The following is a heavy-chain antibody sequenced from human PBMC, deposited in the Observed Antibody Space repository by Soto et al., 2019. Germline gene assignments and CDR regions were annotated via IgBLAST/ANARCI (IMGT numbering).Heavy chain of an antibody. D-gene: IGHD7-27*01. V-gene: IGHV3-23*01. CDR3: ANRPRGRGHLGGMDV. J-gene: IGHJ6*02. CDR1: GFTFSSYA. CDR2: ISGSGGST. Sequence: EVQLLESGGGLVQPGGSLRLSCAASGFTFSSYAMSWVRQAPGKGLEWVSAISGSGGSTYYADSVKGRFTISRDNSKNTLKRQMDSLRAEDTAVYYCANRPRGRGHLGGMDVWGQGTTVTVSS.